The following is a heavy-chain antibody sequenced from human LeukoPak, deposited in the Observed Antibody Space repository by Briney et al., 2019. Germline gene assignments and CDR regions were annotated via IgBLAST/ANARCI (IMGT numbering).Heavy chain of an antibody. CDR3: ASEAGSDSSGYYYRNSDL. V-gene: IGHV4-59*01. CDR2: IYYSGNT. J-gene: IGHJ2*01. CDR1: GGSISSYY. Sequence: SETLSLTCTVSGGSISSYYWSWIRQPPGKGLEWIGYIYYSGNTNYNSSLRSRVTISVDTSKNQFSLKLSSVTAADTAVYYCASEAGSDSSGYYYRNSDLWGRGTLVTVSS. D-gene: IGHD3-22*01.